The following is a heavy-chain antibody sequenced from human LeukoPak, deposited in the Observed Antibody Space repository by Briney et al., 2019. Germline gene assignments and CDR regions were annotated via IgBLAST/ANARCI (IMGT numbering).Heavy chain of an antibody. CDR2: IIPIFGTA. CDR1: GGTFSSYA. Sequence: SVKVSCKASGGTFSSYAISWVRQAPGQGLEWMGRIIPIFGTANYAQKFQGRVTITTDESTSTAYMELSSLRSEDMAVYYCARGAGTTGYFDYWGQGTLVTVSS. V-gene: IGHV1-69*05. J-gene: IGHJ4*02. CDR3: ARGAGTTGYFDY. D-gene: IGHD1-7*01.